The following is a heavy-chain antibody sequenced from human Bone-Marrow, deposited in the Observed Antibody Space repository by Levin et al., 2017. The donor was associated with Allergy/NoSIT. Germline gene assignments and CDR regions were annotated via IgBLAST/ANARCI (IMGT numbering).Heavy chain of an antibody. CDR3: ARVAEATGTTRNYYYYYMDV. D-gene: IGHD1-1*01. CDR1: GGSISSGSYY. J-gene: IGHJ6*03. CDR2: IYTSGST. V-gene: IGHV4-61*02. Sequence: SETLSLTCTVSGGSISSGSYYWSWIRQPAGKGLEWIGRIYTSGSTNYNPSLKSRVTISVDTSKNQFSLKLSSVTAADTAVYYCARVAEATGTTRNYYYYYMDVWGKGTTVTVSS.